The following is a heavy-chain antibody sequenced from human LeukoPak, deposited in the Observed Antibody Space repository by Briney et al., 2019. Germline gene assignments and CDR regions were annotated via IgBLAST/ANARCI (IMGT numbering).Heavy chain of an antibody. D-gene: IGHD5-24*01. CDR3: ARPKRWLQHFDY. CDR2: IIPIVDIA. V-gene: IGHV1-69*04. J-gene: IGHJ4*02. CDR1: GGTFTRYA. Sequence: SVKVSCKASGGTFTRYAISWVRQAPGQGLEWMGRIIPIVDIADYAQKFQGRVTITADKSTRTAYMELSSLRSEDTAVYYCARPKRWLQHFDYWGQGTLVTVSS.